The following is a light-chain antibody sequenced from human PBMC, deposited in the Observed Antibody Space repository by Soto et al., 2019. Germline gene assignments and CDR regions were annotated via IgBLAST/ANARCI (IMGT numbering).Light chain of an antibody. Sequence: DIVMTQSPDSLAVSLGDRATINCKSRQSVLYSSNNKNYLAWYQQKPGQPPKLLIYWASTRESGVPDRFSGSGSGTDFTLTISSLQAEDVAIYYCQQYYSTPRTFGQGTKVDI. J-gene: IGKJ1*01. CDR3: QQYYSTPRT. V-gene: IGKV4-1*01. CDR2: WAS. CDR1: QSVLYSSNNKNY.